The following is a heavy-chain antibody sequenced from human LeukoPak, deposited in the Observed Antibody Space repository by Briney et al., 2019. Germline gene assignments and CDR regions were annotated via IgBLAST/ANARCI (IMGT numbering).Heavy chain of an antibody. CDR1: GFTVSNNY. CDR3: AGRRVLDASFDY. D-gene: IGHD3-16*01. Sequence: GGSLRLSCAASGFTVSNNYMSWVRQAPGKGLEWVSVIYSGDNTYYVESVKGRLTISRDNSKNTLFLQMNRLRAEDTAVYYCAGRRVLDASFDYWGQGTLVTVSS. J-gene: IGHJ4*02. CDR2: IYSGDNT. V-gene: IGHV3-66*02.